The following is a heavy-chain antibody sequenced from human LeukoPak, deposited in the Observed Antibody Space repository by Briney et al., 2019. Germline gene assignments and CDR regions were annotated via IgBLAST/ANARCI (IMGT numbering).Heavy chain of an antibody. CDR3: AKYRYDSSAYYSFSFDY. V-gene: IGHV3-23*01. Sequence: GGSLRLSCAASGFTFSSYAMSWVRQAPGKGLEWVSGISGSGGRTYNADSVKGRFTMSRDNSKNTLYLQMNSLRAEDTAVYYCAKYRYDSSAYYSFSFDYWGQGTLVIVSS. CDR1: GFTFSSYA. J-gene: IGHJ4*02. CDR2: ISGSGGRT. D-gene: IGHD3-22*01.